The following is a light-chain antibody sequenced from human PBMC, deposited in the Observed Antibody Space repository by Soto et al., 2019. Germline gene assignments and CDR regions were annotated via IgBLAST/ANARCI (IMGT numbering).Light chain of an antibody. V-gene: IGLV1-47*01. CDR2: RND. CDR1: ISNLGSNF. J-gene: IGLJ3*02. Sequence: QSVLTQPPSASGTPGQRVTISCSGSISNLGSNFVFWYQQLPGAAPKLLISRNDQRPSGVPDRFSGSKSGTSASLAISGLRSEDEADYHCAAWDDSLRGVVFGGGTSSPS. CDR3: AAWDDSLRGVV.